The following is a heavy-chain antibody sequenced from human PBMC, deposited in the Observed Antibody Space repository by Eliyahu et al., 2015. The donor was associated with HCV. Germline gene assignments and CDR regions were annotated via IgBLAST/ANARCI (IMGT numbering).Heavy chain of an antibody. CDR1: GASISGALISGSGYF. CDR3: GRGSYDTSGYYASDF. CDR2: IYDTGST. V-gene: IGHV4-30-4*01. J-gene: IGHJ4*02. D-gene: IGHD3-22*01. Sequence: QVQLQESGPGLVEPSQTLSLTCTVSGASISGALISGSGYFWSWIRQSPGKGLQWIGYIYDTGSTYYXPSLKNRPIISLDTSKNQISLELTSVTAADTAVYYCGRGSYDTSGYYASDFWGQGTLVTVSS.